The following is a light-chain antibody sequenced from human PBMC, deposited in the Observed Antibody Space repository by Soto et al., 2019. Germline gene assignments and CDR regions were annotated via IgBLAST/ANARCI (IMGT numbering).Light chain of an antibody. CDR3: CSFAGSNPFPYV. CDR2: EVN. CDR1: ISDVGSHNL. Sequence: QSALTQPASVSGSPGQSITISCTGTISDVGSHNLVSWYQQHPDKAPKLIIYEVNERPSGVSSRFSGSKSGNTASLTVSGLQPDDEADYHCCSFAGSNPFPYVFGTGTKAHRP. J-gene: IGLJ1*01. V-gene: IGLV2-23*02.